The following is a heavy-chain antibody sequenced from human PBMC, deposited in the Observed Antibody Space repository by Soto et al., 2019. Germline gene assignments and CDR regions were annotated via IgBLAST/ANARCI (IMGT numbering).Heavy chain of an antibody. V-gene: IGHV3-23*01. J-gene: IGHJ4*02. CDR3: AKGAEGYVVSSLDY. CDR1: GFTFSDYA. D-gene: IGHD5-12*01. CDR2: ITSSGSSR. Sequence: EVQLLESGGGFVQPGGSLRLSCAASGFTFSDYAMTWVRQAPGKGLEWVSAITSSGSSRYYAESVKGRFTISRDNSKSTLYLQMNSLRAEDTATDYCAKGAEGYVVSSLDYWGQGTLVTVSS.